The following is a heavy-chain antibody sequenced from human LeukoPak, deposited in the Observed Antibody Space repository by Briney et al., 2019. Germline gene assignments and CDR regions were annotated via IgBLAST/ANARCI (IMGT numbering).Heavy chain of an antibody. CDR1: GFTFSAYS. D-gene: IGHD2-2*01. CDR3: AKEQTSSGFFDY. J-gene: IGHJ4*02. V-gene: IGHV3-21*04. CDR2: ISTSSSYI. Sequence: GGSLGLSCAASGFTFSAYSMNWVRQAPGKGLEWVSSISTSSSYIYYADSVKGRFTVSRDNSKNTLYLQMNSLRAEDRAVYYCAKEQTSSGFFDYWGQGTLVTVSS.